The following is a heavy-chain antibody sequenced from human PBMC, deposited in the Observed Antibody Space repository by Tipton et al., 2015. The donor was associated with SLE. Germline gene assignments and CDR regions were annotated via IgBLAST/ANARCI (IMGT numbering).Heavy chain of an antibody. J-gene: IGHJ4*02. CDR3: ARGISVVIAKPFLDS. Sequence: LRLSCTASGFTFSNYAMIWVRQAPGKGLEWVGQIDHGGNTNHNPSLKSRVTISLDKARNQFSLMLTSVTAADTAVYYCARGISVVIAKPFLDSWGQGTLVNVSS. D-gene: IGHD2-21*01. CDR1: GFTFSNYA. CDR2: IDHGGNT. V-gene: IGHV4-34*01.